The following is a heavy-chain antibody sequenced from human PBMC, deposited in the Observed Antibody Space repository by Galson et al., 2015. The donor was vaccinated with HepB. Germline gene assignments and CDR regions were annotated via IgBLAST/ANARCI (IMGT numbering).Heavy chain of an antibody. J-gene: IGHJ6*04. V-gene: IGHV3-33*01. CDR2: IWFDGSQT. D-gene: IGHD3-16*01. CDR1: GFDFRSYG. CDR3: ATERPDGGMDV. Sequence: SLRLSCAASGFDFRSYGMDWVRQAPGKGLEWVAIIWFDGSQTHYGNSLKGRFTISRDNSKNILYLQMDSLRVDDTAVYYCATERPDGGMDVWGKGTTVIVSS.